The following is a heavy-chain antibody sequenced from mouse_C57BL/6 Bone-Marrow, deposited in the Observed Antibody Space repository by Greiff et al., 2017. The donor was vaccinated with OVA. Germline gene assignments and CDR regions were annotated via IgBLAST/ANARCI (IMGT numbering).Heavy chain of an antibody. CDR3: ARGSNYVLDY. V-gene: IGHV1-26*01. Sequence: EVQLQQSGPELVKPGASVKISCKASGYTFTDYYMNWVKQSHGKSLEWIGDINPNNGGTSYNQKFKGKATLTVDKSSSTAYMELRSLTSEDSAVYYCARGSNYVLDYWGQGTTLTVSS. CDR1: GYTFTDYY. D-gene: IGHD2-5*01. J-gene: IGHJ2*01. CDR2: INPNNGGT.